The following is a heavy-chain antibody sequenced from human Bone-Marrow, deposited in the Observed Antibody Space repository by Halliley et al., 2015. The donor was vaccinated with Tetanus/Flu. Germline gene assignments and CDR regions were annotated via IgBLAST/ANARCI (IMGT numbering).Heavy chain of an antibody. J-gene: IGHJ4*02. Sequence: SLRLSCAASGFTFSNYEMNWVRQAPGKGLEWISYISNSGGDIYYADSVKGRFTISRDNAKNSLYLQMNSLRAEDTAVYYCASLPPNYWGQGTLVTVSS. V-gene: IGHV3-48*03. CDR2: ISNSGGDI. CDR1: GFTFSNYE. CDR3: ASLPPNY.